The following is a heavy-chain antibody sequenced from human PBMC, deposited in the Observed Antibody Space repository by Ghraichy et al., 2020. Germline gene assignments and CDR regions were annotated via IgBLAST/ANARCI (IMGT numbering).Heavy chain of an antibody. V-gene: IGHV3-49*04. CDR1: GFTLGDYH. J-gene: IGHJ4*02. CDR2: IRSKANGGTT. D-gene: IGHD1-26*01. CDR3: TRDLVSGTYYASDY. Sequence: GGSLRLSCTASGFTLGDYHMSWVRQAPGKGLEWVSFIRSKANGGTTQYDASVNGRFTVSRDDSENIAYLQMNSLKTEDTAVYFCTRDLVSGTYYASDYWGQGTLVTVSS.